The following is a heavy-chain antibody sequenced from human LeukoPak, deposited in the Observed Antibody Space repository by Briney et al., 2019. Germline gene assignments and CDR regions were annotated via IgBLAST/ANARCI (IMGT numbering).Heavy chain of an antibody. V-gene: IGHV4-59*13. J-gene: IGHJ5*02. CDR3: ARVVDYYGSGSAMFDP. CDR1: GDSITNNY. Sequence: SETLSLTCTVSGDSITNNYWAWIRQPPGKGLEWIGYIHDSGNSNYNPSLRSRVTISVDTSKNQFSLKLSSVTAADTAVYYCARVVDYYGSGSAMFDPWGQGTLVTVSS. D-gene: IGHD3-10*01. CDR2: IHDSGNS.